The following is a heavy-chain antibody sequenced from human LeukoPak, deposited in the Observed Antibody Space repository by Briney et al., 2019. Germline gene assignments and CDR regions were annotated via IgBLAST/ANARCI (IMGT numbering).Heavy chain of an antibody. Sequence: AGGSLRLSCAASGFTFASYAMTWVRQAPGKGLEWVAVISYDGSNKYYADSVKGRFTISRDNSKNTLYLQMNSLRAEDTAVYYCARDRDSYGYNWFDPWGQGTLVTVSS. CDR2: ISYDGSNK. D-gene: IGHD5-18*01. J-gene: IGHJ5*02. CDR3: ARDRDSYGYNWFDP. CDR1: GFTFASYA. V-gene: IGHV3-30-3*01.